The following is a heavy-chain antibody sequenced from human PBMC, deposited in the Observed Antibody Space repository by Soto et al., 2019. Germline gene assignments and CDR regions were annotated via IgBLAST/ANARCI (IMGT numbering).Heavy chain of an antibody. V-gene: IGHV4-30-2*01. CDR1: GGSISSGGYS. D-gene: IGHD5-12*01. CDR3: ARGSRRDGYNWPY. Sequence: SETLSLTCAVSGGSISSGGYSWSWIRQPPGKGLEWIGYIYHSGSTYYNPSLKSRVTISVDRSKNQFSLKLSSVTAADTAVYYCARGSRRDGYNWPYWGQGTLVTVSS. CDR2: IYHSGST. J-gene: IGHJ4*02.